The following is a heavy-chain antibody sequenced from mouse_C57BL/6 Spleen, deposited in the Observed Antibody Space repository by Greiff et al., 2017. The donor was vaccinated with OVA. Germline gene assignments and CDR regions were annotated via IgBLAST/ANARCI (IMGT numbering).Heavy chain of an antibody. D-gene: IGHD2-4*01. J-gene: IGHJ3*01. CDR1: GYAFSSSW. CDR2: IYPGDGDT. CDR3: ARSGKGYDYSAWFAY. Sequence: QVQLKQSGPELVKPGASVKISCKASGYAFSSSWMNWVKQRPGKGLEWIGRIYPGDGDTNYNGKFKGKATLTADKSSSTAYMQLSSLTSEDSAVYFCARSGKGYDYSAWFAYWGQGTLVTVSA. V-gene: IGHV1-82*01.